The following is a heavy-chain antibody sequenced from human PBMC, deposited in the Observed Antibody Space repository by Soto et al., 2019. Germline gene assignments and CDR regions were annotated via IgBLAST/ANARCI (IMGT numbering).Heavy chain of an antibody. CDR3: AREPEYLTANVDY. D-gene: IGHD2-2*01. V-gene: IGHV3-21*01. Sequence: EVQLVESGGGLVKPGWSLRLSCAASGFTFTRYSINWVRQAPGKGLEWVSSISSTTNYIYYADSMKGRFTVSRDNAKNSGYLDMNSLCAEDTAVYYSAREPEYLTANVDYWGQGPLVTVSS. CDR2: ISSTTNYI. CDR1: GFTFTRYS. J-gene: IGHJ4*02.